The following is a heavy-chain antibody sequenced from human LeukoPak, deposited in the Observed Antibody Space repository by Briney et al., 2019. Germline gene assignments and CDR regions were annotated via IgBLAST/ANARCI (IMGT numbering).Heavy chain of an antibody. D-gene: IGHD6-19*01. CDR1: GYTFTGYY. J-gene: IGHJ4*02. CDR2: IDPNSGGA. Sequence: ASVKVSCTASGYTFTGYYMHWVRQAPGQGLEWMGRIDPNSGGANYAQKFQGRVTMTRDTSISTAYMELSRLRSDDTAVYYCARGRRTGIAVAGSELGYWGQGTLVTVSS. V-gene: IGHV1-2*06. CDR3: ARGRRTGIAVAGSELGY.